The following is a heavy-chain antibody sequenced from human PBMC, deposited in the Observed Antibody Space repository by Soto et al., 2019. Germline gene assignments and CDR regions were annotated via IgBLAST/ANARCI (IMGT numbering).Heavy chain of an antibody. V-gene: IGHV4-59*02. CDR1: GGSVSSHY. J-gene: IGHJ4*02. Sequence: PSGNLSLPCAVSGGSVSSHYWTWIRQSPGKGLEWIGFIFYSGTTSYNPSLKSRGTISVDRSKQQFSLRLTSVTAADTAVYYCARISTDKSFDFWGAGTLVTVSS. CDR3: ARISTDKSFDF. CDR2: IFYSGTT. D-gene: IGHD2-8*02.